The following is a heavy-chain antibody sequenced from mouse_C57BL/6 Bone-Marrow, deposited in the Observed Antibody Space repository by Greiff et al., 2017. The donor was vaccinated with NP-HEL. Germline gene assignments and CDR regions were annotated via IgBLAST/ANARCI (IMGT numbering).Heavy chain of an antibody. Sequence: DVQLQESGPGLVKPSQSLSLTCSVTGYSITSGYYWNWIRQFPGNKLEWMGYISYDGSNNYNPSLKNRISITRDTSKNQFFLKLNSVTTEDTATYYCARRGWLLRRAYYAMDYWGQGTSVTVSS. J-gene: IGHJ4*01. V-gene: IGHV3-6*01. D-gene: IGHD2-3*01. CDR3: ARRGWLLRRAYYAMDY. CDR2: ISYDGSN. CDR1: GYSITSGYY.